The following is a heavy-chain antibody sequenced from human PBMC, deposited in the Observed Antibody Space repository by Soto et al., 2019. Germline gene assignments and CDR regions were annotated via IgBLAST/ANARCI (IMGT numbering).Heavy chain of an antibody. CDR2: INHSENT. D-gene: IGHD2-15*01. Sequence: SETLCLTCAVYGGSFSDYHWSWIRQPPGKGLEWIGEINHSENTNYNTSLKSRVTISVDTSKNQFSLKLSSVTAADTAVYYCARGYCSGGSCGFFDSWGQGMLVTVSS. CDR3: ARGYCSGGSCGFFDS. V-gene: IGHV4-34*01. CDR1: GGSFSDYH. J-gene: IGHJ4*02.